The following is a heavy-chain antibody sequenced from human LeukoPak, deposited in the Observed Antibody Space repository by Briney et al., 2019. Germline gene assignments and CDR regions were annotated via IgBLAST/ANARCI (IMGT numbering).Heavy chain of an antibody. CDR3: AREKASTTGTTDYDY. D-gene: IGHD1-1*01. V-gene: IGHV3-48*03. Sequence: GGSLRLSCAASGLTFSSYEMNWVRQAPGKGLEWVSYISSSGSTILYADSVKGRFSISRDNAKNSLFLQMNSLRAGDTAVYYCAREKASTTGTTDYDYWGQGTLVTVSS. CDR1: GLTFSSYE. CDR2: ISSSGSTI. J-gene: IGHJ4*02.